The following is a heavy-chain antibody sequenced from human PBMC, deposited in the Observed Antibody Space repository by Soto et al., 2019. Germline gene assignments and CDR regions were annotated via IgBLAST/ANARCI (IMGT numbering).Heavy chain of an antibody. D-gene: IGHD5-18*01. Sequence: ASVKVSCKASGGTFSSYAISWVRQAPGQGLEWMGGIIPIFGTANYAQKFQGRVTITADESTSTAYMELSSLRSEDTAVYYCARITKPPKTAFDIWGQGTMVTVSS. CDR1: GGTFSSYA. CDR3: ARITKPPKTAFDI. J-gene: IGHJ3*02. CDR2: IIPIFGTA. V-gene: IGHV1-69*13.